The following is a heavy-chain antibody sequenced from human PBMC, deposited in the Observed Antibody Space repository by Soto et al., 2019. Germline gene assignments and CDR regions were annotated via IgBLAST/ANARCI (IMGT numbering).Heavy chain of an antibody. V-gene: IGHV4-34*01. D-gene: IGHD3-22*01. CDR2: INHSGST. CDR3: ARGQYDYDSSGYRRWFDP. CDR1: GGSFSGYY. J-gene: IGHJ5*02. Sequence: QVQLQQWGAGLLKPSETLSLTCAVYGGSFSGYYWSWIRQPPGKGLEWIGEINHSGSTNYNPSLKSRVTISVDTSKNQCSLKLSSVTAADTAVYYCARGQYDYDSSGYRRWFDPWGQGTLVTVSS.